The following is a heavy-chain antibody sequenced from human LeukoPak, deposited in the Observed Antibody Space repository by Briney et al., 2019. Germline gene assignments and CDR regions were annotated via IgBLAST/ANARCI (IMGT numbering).Heavy chain of an antibody. Sequence: GGSLRLSCTASGFTFSSYGMHWVRQAPGKGLEWVAVIWYDGSNKYYADSVKARFTISRDNSKNTLYLQMNSLRAEDTAVYYCARAGGDYNNYFDYWGQGTLVTASS. V-gene: IGHV3-33*08. CDR3: ARAGGDYNNYFDY. CDR2: IWYDGSNK. D-gene: IGHD4-11*01. CDR1: GFTFSSYG. J-gene: IGHJ4*02.